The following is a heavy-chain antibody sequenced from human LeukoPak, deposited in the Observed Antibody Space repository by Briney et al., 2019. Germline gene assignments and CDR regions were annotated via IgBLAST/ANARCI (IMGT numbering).Heavy chain of an antibody. CDR1: GGSISSSSYY. CDR2: IYTSGST. J-gene: IGHJ4*02. V-gene: IGHV4-61*05. CDR3: ARFLRGYIGYGFDY. D-gene: IGHD5-12*01. Sequence: SETLSLTCTVSGGSISSSSYYWGWIRQPPGKGLEWIGRIYTSGSTNYNPSLKSRVSISVDTSKNQFSLKLSSVTAADTAVYYCARFLRGYIGYGFDYWGQGTLVTVSS.